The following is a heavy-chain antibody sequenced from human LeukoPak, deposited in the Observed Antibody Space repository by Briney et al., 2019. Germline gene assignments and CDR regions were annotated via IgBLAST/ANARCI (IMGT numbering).Heavy chain of an antibody. D-gene: IGHD5-24*01. CDR3: ARETPRRGETRDGYR. CDR2: IKDDGSET. J-gene: IGHJ4*02. V-gene: IGHV3-7*01. CDR1: GFIFKKYW. Sequence: PGGSLRLSCAASGFIFKKYWMNWVRQVPGKGLECLANIKDDGSETYYADSVKGRFTISRDNPKNLLFLQINSLRVEDTAVYYCARETPRRGETRDGYRWGQGTVVTVSS.